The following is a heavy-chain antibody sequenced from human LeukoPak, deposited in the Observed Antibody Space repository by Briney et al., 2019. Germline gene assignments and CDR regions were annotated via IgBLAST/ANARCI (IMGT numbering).Heavy chain of an antibody. CDR2: ISSSSSYI. CDR1: GFTFSSYS. Sequence: PGGSLRLSCAASGFTFSSYSMNWVRQAPGKGLEWVSSISSSSSYIYYADSVKGRFTISRDNAKNSLYLQMNSLRAEDTAVYYCARDLAYSGYDWRYYFDYWGQGTLVTVSS. D-gene: IGHD5-12*01. V-gene: IGHV3-21*01. J-gene: IGHJ4*02. CDR3: ARDLAYSGYDWRYYFDY.